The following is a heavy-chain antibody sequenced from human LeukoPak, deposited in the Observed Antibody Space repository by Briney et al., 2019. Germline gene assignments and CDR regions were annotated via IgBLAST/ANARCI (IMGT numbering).Heavy chain of an antibody. CDR1: GFTFSDYH. CDR3: ARDAPLGGKLSCFDY. J-gene: IGHJ4*02. Sequence: PGGSLRLSCAASGFTFSDYHMSWIRQAPGKGLEWVSYISSSGSTIYHADSVKGRFTISRDNDKNSLYLQMNSLRAEDTAVYYCARDAPLGGKLSCFDYWGQGTLVTVSS. CDR2: ISSSGSTI. V-gene: IGHV3-11*04.